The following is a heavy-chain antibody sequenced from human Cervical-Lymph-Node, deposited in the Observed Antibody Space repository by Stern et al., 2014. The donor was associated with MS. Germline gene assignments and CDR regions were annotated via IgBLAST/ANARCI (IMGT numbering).Heavy chain of an antibody. CDR2: IRPILCTS. V-gene: IGHV1-69*01. D-gene: IGHD1-26*01. Sequence: VQLVESGAEVKKPGSSVKVSCQASGGTLISYPISWVRQAPGQGLEWLGGIRPILCTSNYAHKFQGRVTITADESTTTIYMELRSLKSEDTAVYYCARHLGSHESGWFDPWGQGTLVTVSS. CDR1: GGTLISYP. J-gene: IGHJ5*02. CDR3: ARHLGSHESGWFDP.